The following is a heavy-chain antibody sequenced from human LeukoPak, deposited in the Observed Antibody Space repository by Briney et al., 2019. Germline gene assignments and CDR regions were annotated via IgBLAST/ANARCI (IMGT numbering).Heavy chain of an antibody. CDR1: GFTFSSYW. CDR2: INSDGSST. D-gene: IGHD3-10*02. Sequence: SGGSLRLSCAASGFTFSSYWMHWVRQAPGKGLVWVSRINSDGSSTSYADSVKGRFTISRDNANSSLYLQMNSLRAEDTAVYYCAELGITMIGGVWGKGTTVTISS. V-gene: IGHV3-74*01. J-gene: IGHJ6*04. CDR3: AELGITMIGGV.